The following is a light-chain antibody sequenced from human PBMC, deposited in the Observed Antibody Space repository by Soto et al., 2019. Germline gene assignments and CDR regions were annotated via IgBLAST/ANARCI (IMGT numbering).Light chain of an antibody. Sequence: QSALTQPRSVSGSPGQSVAISCTGTSSDVGGYNYVSWYQQHPGKAPKLMIYDVSKRPSGVPDRFSGSKSGNTASLTSSGLRAEDEADYYCCAYGARFGGGTKVTVL. CDR1: SSDVGGYNY. CDR3: CAYGAR. J-gene: IGLJ3*02. CDR2: DVS. V-gene: IGLV2-11*01.